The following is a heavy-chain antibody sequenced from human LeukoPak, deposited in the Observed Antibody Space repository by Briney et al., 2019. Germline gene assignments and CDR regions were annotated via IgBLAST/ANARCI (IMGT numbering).Heavy chain of an antibody. CDR2: ISGSGGST. V-gene: IGHV3-23*01. Sequence: GSLRLSCAASGFTFSSYAMSWVRQAPGKGLEWVSAISGSGGSTYYADSVKGRFTISRDSSKNTLYLQMNSLRAEDTAVYYCAKDAQSSGWYPNWFDPWGQGTLVTVSS. D-gene: IGHD6-19*01. CDR3: AKDAQSSGWYPNWFDP. CDR1: GFTFSSYA. J-gene: IGHJ5*02.